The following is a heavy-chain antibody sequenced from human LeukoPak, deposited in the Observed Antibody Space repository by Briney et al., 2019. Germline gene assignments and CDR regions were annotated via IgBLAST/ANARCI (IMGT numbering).Heavy chain of an antibody. CDR2: ITWNSNDI. CDR1: GFTFGDYA. J-gene: IGHJ4*02. Sequence: PGGSLRLSCAASGFTFGDYAMHWVRQAPGMGLEWVSGITWNSNDIVYADSVKGRFTISRDNAKNSLHLQMNSLGAEDTALYYCVKSMYTTMGGDFDYWGQGTLVTVSS. D-gene: IGHD5-18*01. V-gene: IGHV3-9*01. CDR3: VKSMYTTMGGDFDY.